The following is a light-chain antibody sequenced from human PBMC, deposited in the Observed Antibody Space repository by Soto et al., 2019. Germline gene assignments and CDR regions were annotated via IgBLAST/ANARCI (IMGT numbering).Light chain of an antibody. V-gene: IGKV3-20*01. CDR2: GAS. Sequence: EIVLTQSPGTLSLSPGERATLSCRASQSVRSSYLAWYQQKPGQAPRLLIYGASSRATGIPDRFSGSGSGTDFTLTIXRLEPEXFAXXYCXXYVNSWTFGQGTKVEIK. J-gene: IGKJ1*01. CDR3: XXYVNSWT. CDR1: QSVRSSY.